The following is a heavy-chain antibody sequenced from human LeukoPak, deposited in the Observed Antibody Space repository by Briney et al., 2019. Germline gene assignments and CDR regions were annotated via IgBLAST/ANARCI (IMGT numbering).Heavy chain of an antibody. CDR2: ITDSGGAT. CDR3: AKAYTRSWYAAFDI. Sequence: GGSLRLSCVASGFTFDDYGMHWVRQAPGKGLEWVSAITDSGGATYYADSVKGRFTISRDNSKNTLYLQMNSLRGDDTAIYYCAKAYTRSWYAAFDIWGQGTMVTISS. J-gene: IGHJ3*02. CDR1: GFTFDDYG. V-gene: IGHV3-23*01. D-gene: IGHD6-13*01.